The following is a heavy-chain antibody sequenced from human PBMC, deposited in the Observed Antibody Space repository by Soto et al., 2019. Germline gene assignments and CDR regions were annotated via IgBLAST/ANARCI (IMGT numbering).Heavy chain of an antibody. V-gene: IGHV3-21*01. CDR1: GFTFSTYI. CDR2: IGSSSSYI. CDR3: ARGGSYNY. D-gene: IGHD1-26*01. J-gene: IGHJ4*02. Sequence: RRLSCAASGFTFSTYIMNWVRQAPGKGLEWVSSIGSSSSYIYYAHSVQGRFTISRDNAKNSLYLQMNSLRAEDTAVYYCARGGSYNYWGQGTLVTVSS.